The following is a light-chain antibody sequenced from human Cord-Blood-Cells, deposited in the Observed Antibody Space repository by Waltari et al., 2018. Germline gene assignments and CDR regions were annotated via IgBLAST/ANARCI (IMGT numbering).Light chain of an antibody. J-gene: IGKJ2*03. Sequence: AIRMTQSPSSFSASTGDRVTITCRARQGISSYLAWYQQKPGKAPKLLIYAASTLQSGVTSRFSGSGAGTEFTLTISCLQSEDFATYYRQQYYSYPESFGQGTKLEIK. CDR1: QGISSY. CDR2: AAS. V-gene: IGKV1-8*01. CDR3: QQYYSYPES.